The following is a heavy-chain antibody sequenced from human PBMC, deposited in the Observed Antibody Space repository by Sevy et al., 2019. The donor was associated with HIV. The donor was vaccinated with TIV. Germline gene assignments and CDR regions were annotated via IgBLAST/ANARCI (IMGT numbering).Heavy chain of an antibody. CDR3: ARLLWDVVVVPGTTPGQYFDY. J-gene: IGHJ4*02. CDR2: INPDGSEK. V-gene: IGHV3-7*01. D-gene: IGHD2-2*01. Sequence: GGSLRLSCVASGFTFNTYWMTWVRQAPGKGLEWVANINPDGSEKDYVDSLKGRFTVSRDNAETSLYLHMNSLRVEDTAVYFCARLLWDVVVVPGTTPGQYFDYWGQGPLVTVSS. CDR1: GFTFNTYW.